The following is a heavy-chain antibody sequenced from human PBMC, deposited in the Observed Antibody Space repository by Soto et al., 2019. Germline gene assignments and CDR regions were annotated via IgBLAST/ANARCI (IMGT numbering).Heavy chain of an antibody. Sequence: SETLSLTYAVYGGSFSGYYWTWIRQPPGTGLEWIGEINHSGSTNYNPSLKSRVTISVDTSKNQFSLKLSSVTAADTAVYYCASYNFDYWGQGTLVTVSS. D-gene: IGHD1-1*01. CDR3: ASYNFDY. CDR1: GGSFSGYY. J-gene: IGHJ4*02. V-gene: IGHV4-34*01. CDR2: INHSGST.